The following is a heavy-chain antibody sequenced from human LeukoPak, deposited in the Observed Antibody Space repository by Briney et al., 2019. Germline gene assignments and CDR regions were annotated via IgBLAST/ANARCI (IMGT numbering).Heavy chain of an antibody. J-gene: IGHJ3*02. Sequence: PGGSLRLSCAASGFTFSSYSMSWVRQAPGKGLEWVSYISSSSSTIYYADSVKGRFTISRDNAKNSLYLEMNSLRAEDTAVYYGARERGVYTWDTFDAFDIWGQGTMVTVSS. D-gene: IGHD1-20*01. CDR1: GFTFSSYS. CDR2: ISSSSSTI. CDR3: ARERGVYTWDTFDAFDI. V-gene: IGHV3-48*01.